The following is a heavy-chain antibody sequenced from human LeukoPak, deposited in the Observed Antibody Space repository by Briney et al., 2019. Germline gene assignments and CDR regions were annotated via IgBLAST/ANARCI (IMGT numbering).Heavy chain of an antibody. D-gene: IGHD3-22*01. Sequence: PGGSLRLSCAASGCTFSSYSMNWVRQAPGKGLEWVSSISSSSSYIYYADSVKGRFTISRDNAKNSLYLQMNSLRAEDTAVYCYARDPTYYYDSSGYQMGGYWGQGTLVTVSS. J-gene: IGHJ4*02. CDR2: ISSSSSYI. CDR3: ARDPTYYYDSSGYQMGGY. CDR1: GCTFSSYS. V-gene: IGHV3-21*01.